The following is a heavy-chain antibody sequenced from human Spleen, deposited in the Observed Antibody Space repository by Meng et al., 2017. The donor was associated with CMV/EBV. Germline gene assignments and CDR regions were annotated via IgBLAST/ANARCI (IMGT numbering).Heavy chain of an antibody. CDR2: ISATGVTT. V-gene: IGHV3-23*01. Sequence: GGSLRLSCAASGFTFSSFAMIWVRKSPGKGLEWVSSISATGVTTSAAGAVEGRFTISRDNSKKTLFLQMTGLRAEDTALYFCAKGNSFYDSSGYPDFWGQGALVTVSS. CDR1: GFTFSSFA. CDR3: AKGNSFYDSSGYPDF. J-gene: IGHJ4*02. D-gene: IGHD3-22*01.